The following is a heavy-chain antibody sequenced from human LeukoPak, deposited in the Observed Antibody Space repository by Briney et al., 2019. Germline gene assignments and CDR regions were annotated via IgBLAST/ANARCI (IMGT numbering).Heavy chain of an antibody. V-gene: IGHV1-46*01. D-gene: IGHD6-13*01. Sequence: ASVKVSCKASGYTFTSYYMHWVRQAPGQGLEWMGIINPSGGSTSYAQKFQGRVTMTRDTSTSTVYMELSSLRSEDTAVYYCARPSKAGYGSSWYGFWGQGTLVTVSS. J-gene: IGHJ4*02. CDR3: ARPSKAGYGSSWYGF. CDR1: GYTFTSYY. CDR2: INPSGGST.